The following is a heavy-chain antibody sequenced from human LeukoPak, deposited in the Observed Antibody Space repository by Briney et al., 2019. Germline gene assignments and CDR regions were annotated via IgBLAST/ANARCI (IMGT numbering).Heavy chain of an antibody. V-gene: IGHV5-51*01. Sequence: GESLKISCQGSGYSFTSYWIGWVRQMPGKGLEWMGIIYPGDSDTRYSPSFQGQVTISADKSISTAYLQWSSLKASDTAMYCCARLRYSSSWYRGYFDYWGQGTLVTVSS. CDR2: IYPGDSDT. CDR3: ARLRYSSSWYRGYFDY. D-gene: IGHD6-13*01. CDR1: GYSFTSYW. J-gene: IGHJ4*02.